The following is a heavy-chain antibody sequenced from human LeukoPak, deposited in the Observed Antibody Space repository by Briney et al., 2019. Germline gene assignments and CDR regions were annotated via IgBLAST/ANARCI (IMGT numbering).Heavy chain of an antibody. Sequence: GGSLRLSCAASGFTFSGYAMSWVRQAPGKGLEWVSAISGSGGSTYYADSVKGRFTISRDNSKNTLYLQMNSLRAEDTAVYYCANPPSDDSSGYYYSDWGQGTLVTVSS. D-gene: IGHD3-22*01. V-gene: IGHV3-23*01. J-gene: IGHJ4*02. CDR2: ISGSGGST. CDR3: ANPPSDDSSGYYYSD. CDR1: GFTFSGYA.